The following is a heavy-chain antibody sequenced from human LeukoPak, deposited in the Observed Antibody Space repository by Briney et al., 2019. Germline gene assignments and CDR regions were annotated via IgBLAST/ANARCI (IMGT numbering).Heavy chain of an antibody. CDR2: ICGSGGST. CDR1: GFTFSTYA. Sequence: PGGSLRLSCVASGFTFSTYAVNWVRPAPGKGLEWVSTICGSGGSTYYADSVKGRFTLSRDKFQETLYLQMCSGRWDDTGGYVCAIDRGRFYDSRGFYWGYYFDSWGQGILVTVST. D-gene: IGHD3-22*01. V-gene: IGHV3-23*01. J-gene: IGHJ4*02. CDR3: AIDRGRFYDSRGFYWGYYFDS.